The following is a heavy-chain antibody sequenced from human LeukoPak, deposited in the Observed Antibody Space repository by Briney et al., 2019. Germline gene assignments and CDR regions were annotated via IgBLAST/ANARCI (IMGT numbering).Heavy chain of an antibody. CDR1: GDSVSSNSAA. V-gene: IGHV6-1*01. CDR3: ARGSSSSGRVGYYYMDV. J-gene: IGHJ6*03. D-gene: IGHD6-6*01. Sequence: SQTLSLTCAISGDSVSSNSAAWNWIRQSPSRGLEWLGRTYYRSKWYNDYAVSVKSRITINPDTSKNQFSLQLNSVTPEDTAVYYCARGSSSSGRVGYYYMDVWGKGTTVTVSS. CDR2: TYYRSKWYN.